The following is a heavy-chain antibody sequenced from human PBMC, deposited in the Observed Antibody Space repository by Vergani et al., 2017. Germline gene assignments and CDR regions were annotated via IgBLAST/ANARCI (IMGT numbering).Heavy chain of an antibody. D-gene: IGHD5-12*01. V-gene: IGHV3-15*01. J-gene: IGHJ6*03. Sequence: EVQLVESGGGLVKPGGSLRLSCAASGFTFSNAWMSWVRQAPGKGLEWVGRIKSKTDGGTTDYAAPVKGRFTISRDDSKNTLYLQMNSLKTEDTAVYYCTTDRYGDIVATTLTYYYYYMDVWGKGTTVTVSS. CDR3: TTDRYGDIVATTLTYYYYYMDV. CDR2: IKSKTDGGTT. CDR1: GFTFSNAW.